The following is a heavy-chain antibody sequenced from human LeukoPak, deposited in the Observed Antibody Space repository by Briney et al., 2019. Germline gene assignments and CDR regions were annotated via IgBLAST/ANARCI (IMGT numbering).Heavy chain of an antibody. CDR2: INHSGST. V-gene: IGHV4-34*01. CDR1: GGSFSGYY. D-gene: IGHD6-13*01. Sequence: SETLSLTCAVYGGSFSGYYWSWIRQPPGKGLEWIGEINHSGSTNYNPSLKSRVTISVDTSKNQFSLKLSSVTAADTAVYYCARGSGERGIAAAAKQVGNWFDPWGQGTLVTVSS. CDR3: ARGSGERGIAAAAKQVGNWFDP. J-gene: IGHJ5*02.